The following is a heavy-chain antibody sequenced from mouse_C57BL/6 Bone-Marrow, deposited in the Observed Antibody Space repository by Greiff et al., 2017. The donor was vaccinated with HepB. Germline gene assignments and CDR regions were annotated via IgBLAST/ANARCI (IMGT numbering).Heavy chain of an antibody. Sequence: QVQLKQSGAELMKPGASVKLSCKATGYTFTGYWIEWVKQRPGHGLEWIGEILPGSGSTKYNEKFKGKATFTADTSSNTAYMKLSSLTTEDSAIYYCARDFTTVVASPAWFAYWGQGTLVTVSA. CDR2: ILPGSGST. CDR1: GYTFTGYW. J-gene: IGHJ3*01. V-gene: IGHV1-9*01. D-gene: IGHD1-1*01. CDR3: ARDFTTVVASPAWFAY.